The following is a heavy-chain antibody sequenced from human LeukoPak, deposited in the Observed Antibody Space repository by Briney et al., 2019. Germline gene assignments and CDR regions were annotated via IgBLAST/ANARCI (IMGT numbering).Heavy chain of an antibody. CDR1: GFTVSSNY. Sequence: GGSLRLSCAASGFTVSSNYMSWVRQAPGKGLEWVSVIYSGGSTYYADSVKGRFTISRDDSKNTLYLQMNGLRAEDTAVYYCAREYGDYYDYWGQGTLVTVSS. CDR3: AREYGDYYDY. CDR2: IYSGGST. V-gene: IGHV3-53*01. J-gene: IGHJ4*02. D-gene: IGHD4-17*01.